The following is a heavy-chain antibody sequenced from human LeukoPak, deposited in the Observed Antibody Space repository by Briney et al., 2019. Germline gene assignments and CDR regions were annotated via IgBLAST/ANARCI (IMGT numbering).Heavy chain of an antibody. CDR2: INSDGSST. CDR3: ARAVPRETLYYYDSSGRWYFDL. V-gene: IGHV3-74*01. CDR1: GFTFSSYA. J-gene: IGHJ2*01. Sequence: GGSLRLSCAASGFTFSSYAMSWVRQAPGKGLVWVSRINSDGSSTSYADSVKGRFTISRDNAKNTLYLQMNSLRAEDTAVYYCARAVPRETLYYYDSSGRWYFDLWGRGTLVTVSS. D-gene: IGHD3-22*01.